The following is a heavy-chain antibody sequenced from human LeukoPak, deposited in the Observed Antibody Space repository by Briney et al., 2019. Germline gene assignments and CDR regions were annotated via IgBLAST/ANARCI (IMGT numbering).Heavy chain of an antibody. V-gene: IGHV4-39*01. CDR2: IYYSGST. D-gene: IGHD6-13*01. J-gene: IGHJ4*02. CDR3: ARGQQLVNGFDY. CDR1: GGSISSSSYY. Sequence: SETLSLTCTVSGGSISSSSYYWGWIRQPPGKGLEWIGSIYYSGSTYYNPPLKSRVTISVDTSKNQFSLKLSSVTAADTAVYYCARGQQLVNGFDYWGQGTLVTVSS.